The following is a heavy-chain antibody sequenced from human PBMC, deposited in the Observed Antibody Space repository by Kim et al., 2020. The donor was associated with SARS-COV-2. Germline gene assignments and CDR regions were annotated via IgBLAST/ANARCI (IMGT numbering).Heavy chain of an antibody. D-gene: IGHD6-19*01. J-gene: IGHJ5*02. CDR3: ARVPYSSGWYGAGVGQAWFDP. CDR1: GFTFSSYW. V-gene: IGHV3-74*01. CDR2: INSDGSST. Sequence: GGSLRLSCAASGFTFSSYWMHWVRQAPGKGLVWVSRINSDGSSTSYADSVKGRFTISRDNAKNTLYLQMNSLRAEDTAVYYCARVPYSSGWYGAGVGQAWFDPWGQGTLVTVSS.